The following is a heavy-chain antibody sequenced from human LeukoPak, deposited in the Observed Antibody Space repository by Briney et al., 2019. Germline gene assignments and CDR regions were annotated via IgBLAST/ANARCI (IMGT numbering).Heavy chain of an antibody. CDR3: ARDHYSNPPDP. CDR1: GYTFTGYY. J-gene: IGHJ5*02. Sequence: ASVKVSCKASGYTFTGYYMHWVRQAPGQGLEWMGWINPNSGGTNYAQKFQGRVTMTTDTSTSTAYMELRSLRSDDTAVYYCARDHYSNPPDPWGQGTLVTVSS. D-gene: IGHD4-11*01. CDR2: INPNSGGT. V-gene: IGHV1-2*02.